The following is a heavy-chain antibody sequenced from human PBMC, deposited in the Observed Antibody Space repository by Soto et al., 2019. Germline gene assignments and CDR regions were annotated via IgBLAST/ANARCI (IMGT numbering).Heavy chain of an antibody. Sequence: EVQLLESGGGLVQPGGSLRLSCAASGFTFSSYAMSWVRQAPGKGLEWVSAISGSGGNTYYADSVKGRFTISRDNSKNTLFLQMNSLRADDTAVYFCANYLTAVGATSPFDYWGQGTLVTVSS. CDR3: ANYLTAVGATSPFDY. D-gene: IGHD1-26*01. CDR1: GFTFSSYA. V-gene: IGHV3-23*01. CDR2: ISGSGGNT. J-gene: IGHJ4*02.